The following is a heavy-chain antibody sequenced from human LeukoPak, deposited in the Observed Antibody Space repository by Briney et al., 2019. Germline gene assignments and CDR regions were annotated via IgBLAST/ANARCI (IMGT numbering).Heavy chain of an antibody. CDR1: GFTFSSYG. D-gene: IGHD1/OR15-1a*01. Sequence: GGSLTLSCAASGFTFSSYGMYWVRQAPGKGLEWVAYIRYDGSKAYHVDSVEGRFTISRDNSKNTLYLQMSSLKPEDTAVYYCTKNWADWKNPGEKDDYWGQGSLVSVSS. J-gene: IGHJ4*02. V-gene: IGHV3-30*02. CDR3: TKNWADWKNPGEKDDY. CDR2: IRYDGSKA.